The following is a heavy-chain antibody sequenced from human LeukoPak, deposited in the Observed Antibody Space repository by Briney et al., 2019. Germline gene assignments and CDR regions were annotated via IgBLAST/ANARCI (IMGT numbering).Heavy chain of an antibody. D-gene: IGHD3-10*01. CDR1: GYTFTSYD. V-gene: IGHV1-8*01. CDR3: AREVPFGELSPWYYYYMDV. Sequence: GASVKVSCKASGYTFTSYDINWVRQATGQGLEWMGWMNPNSGNTGYAQKFQGRVTMTRNTSISTAYMELSSLRSEDTAVYYCAREVPFGELSPWYYYYMDVWGKGTTVTISS. CDR2: MNPNSGNT. J-gene: IGHJ6*03.